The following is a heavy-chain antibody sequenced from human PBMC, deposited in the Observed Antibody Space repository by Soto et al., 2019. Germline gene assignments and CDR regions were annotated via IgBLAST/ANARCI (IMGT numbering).Heavy chain of an antibody. CDR3: ARDLITRFQWGRVSSPQYSYYGMEV. V-gene: IGHV3-30*03. CDR1: GFDFSNSG. Sequence: QVKLVESGGGVVQPGTSLRLSCTASGFDFSNSGIQWVRQTPGKGLEWVALISFDGDKYYVDSVKGRFTISRDNPTNTVYLQMNRLRPEDTGVYYCARDLITRFQWGRVSSPQYSYYGMEVWGQGTTVTVSS. J-gene: IGHJ6*02. D-gene: IGHD1-26*01. CDR2: ISFDGDK.